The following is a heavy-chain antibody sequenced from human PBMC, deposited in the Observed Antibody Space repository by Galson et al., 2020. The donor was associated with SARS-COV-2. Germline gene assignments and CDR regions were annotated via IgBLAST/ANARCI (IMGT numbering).Heavy chain of an antibody. CDR1: GYTLTELS. D-gene: IGHD2-2*01. V-gene: IGHV1-24*01. Sequence: ASVKVSCKVSGYTLTELSMHWVRQAPGKGLEWMGGFDPEDGETIYAQKFQGRVTMTEDTSTDTAYMELSMLRSEDTAVYYCATATAVVVPAPGDYYYYYCMDVGGQGNTVTVSS. CDR2: FDPEDGET. CDR3: ATATAVVVPAPGDYYYYYCMDV. J-gene: IGHJ6*02.